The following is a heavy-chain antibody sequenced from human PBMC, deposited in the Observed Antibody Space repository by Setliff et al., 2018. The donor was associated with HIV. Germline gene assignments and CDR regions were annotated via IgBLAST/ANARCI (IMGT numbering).Heavy chain of an antibody. CDR3: ARSPDPYSGTTDY. Sequence: PSETLSLTCTVSGGSISGHYWSWIRQPPGKGLEWISYIFYTGSTNYTPSLKSLVTISVDTPKNEFPLKLSSVTAADTAIYYCARSPDPYSGTTDYWGQGTLVTVSS. D-gene: IGHD1-26*01. CDR1: GGSISGHY. CDR2: IFYTGST. J-gene: IGHJ4*02. V-gene: IGHV4-59*11.